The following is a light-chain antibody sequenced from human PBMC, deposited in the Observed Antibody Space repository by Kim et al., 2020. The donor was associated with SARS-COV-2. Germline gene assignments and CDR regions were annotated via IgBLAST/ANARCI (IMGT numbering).Light chain of an antibody. CDR3: ASWDDGLNGYVV. Sequence: RVTISCSGSSSNIGSNTVSWYQQFPGTAPKLLIYESNQRPSGVPDRFSGSRSGTSASLAIRGLQSEDEADYYCASWDDGLNGYVVFGGGTQLTV. V-gene: IGLV1-44*01. CDR2: ESN. J-gene: IGLJ2*01. CDR1: SSNIGSNT.